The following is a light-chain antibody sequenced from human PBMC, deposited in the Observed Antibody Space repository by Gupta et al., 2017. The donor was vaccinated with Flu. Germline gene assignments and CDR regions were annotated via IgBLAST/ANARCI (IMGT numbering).Light chain of an antibody. CDR2: EVS. Sequence: SSDVGGYNYVSWYQHHPGKAPKLVISEVSNRPSGVPNRFSGSKSGNTASLTISGLQAEDEAYYYCSSYTSSSNKLFGGGTKLTVL. CDR1: SSDVGGYNY. CDR3: SSYTSSSNKL. J-gene: IGLJ3*02. V-gene: IGLV2-14*01.